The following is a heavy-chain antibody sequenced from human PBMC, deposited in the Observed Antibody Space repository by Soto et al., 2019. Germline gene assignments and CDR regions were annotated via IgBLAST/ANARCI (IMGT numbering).Heavy chain of an antibody. D-gene: IGHD1-1*01. CDR2: SSNSGSFT. V-gene: IGHV3-11*06. Sequence: GGSLRLSCTASGFTLSYHFMRWIRHAPGKGLEWIGYSSNSGSFTRYADSVKGRFSISRDNAKNSLYMQINSLRGDETAIYYCVKSGDNYNALDYRGQGT. CDR1: GFTLSYHF. J-gene: IGHJ4*02. CDR3: VKSGDNYNALDY.